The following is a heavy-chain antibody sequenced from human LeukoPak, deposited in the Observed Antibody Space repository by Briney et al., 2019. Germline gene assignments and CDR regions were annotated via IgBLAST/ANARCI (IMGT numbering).Heavy chain of an antibody. V-gene: IGHV4-31*03. CDR1: GGSLSSGGYY. CDR2: IYYTGST. Sequence: PSQTLSLTCTVSGGSLSSGGYYWSWIRQHPGKGLEWIGHIYYTGSTYYNPSLKSRVTISPDTSKNQFSLKLSSVTAADSAVYYCARDNEWLDYWGQGNLVIVSS. D-gene: IGHD3-3*01. J-gene: IGHJ4*02. CDR3: ARDNEWLDY.